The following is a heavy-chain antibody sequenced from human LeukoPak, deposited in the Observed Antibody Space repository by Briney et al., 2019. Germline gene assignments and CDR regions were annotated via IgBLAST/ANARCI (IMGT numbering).Heavy chain of an antibody. V-gene: IGHV4-59*01. D-gene: IGHD3-10*01. Sequence: SETLSLTCAVSGDSISNYCWSWIRQPPGKGLEWIGCIYYSGTTYYNPSLKSRVTISLDTSKKQFSLKLSSATAADTAVYYCASSRFGELHYWGQGTLVTVSS. J-gene: IGHJ4*02. CDR3: ASSRFGELHY. CDR2: IYYSGTT. CDR1: GDSISNYC.